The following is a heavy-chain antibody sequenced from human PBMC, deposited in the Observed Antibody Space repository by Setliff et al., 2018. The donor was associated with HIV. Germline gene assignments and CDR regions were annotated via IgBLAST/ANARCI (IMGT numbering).Heavy chain of an antibody. CDR3: AAISDSSVPY. CDR2: TSSTGSSL. Sequence: GGSLRLSCAVSGFTFSGHFMSWIRQAPGKGLEWISYTSSTGSSLYYTDSVKGRFTISWDTAKNSVYLQMNSLRAEDTAVYYCAAISDSSVPYWGQGTLVTVSS. D-gene: IGHD3-22*01. J-gene: IGHJ4*01. V-gene: IGHV3-11*04. CDR1: GFTFSGHF.